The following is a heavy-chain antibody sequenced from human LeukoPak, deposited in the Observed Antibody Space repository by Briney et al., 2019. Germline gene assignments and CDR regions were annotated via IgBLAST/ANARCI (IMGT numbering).Heavy chain of an antibody. D-gene: IGHD2-2*01. J-gene: IGHJ6*04. CDR3: ARDRNIVVVPAALPSSYYGMDV. CDR1: GFTFSSYW. CDR2: INSDGSST. Sequence: PGGSLRLSCAASGFTFSSYWMHWVRQAPGKGLVWVSRINSDGSSTSYADSVEGRFTISRDNAKNTLYLQMNSLRAEDTAVYYCARDRNIVVVPAALPSSYYGMDVWGKGTTVTVSS. V-gene: IGHV3-74*01.